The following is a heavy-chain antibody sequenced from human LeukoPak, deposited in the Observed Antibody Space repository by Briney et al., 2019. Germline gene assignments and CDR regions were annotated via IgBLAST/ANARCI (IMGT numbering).Heavy chain of an antibody. D-gene: IGHD3-3*01. CDR2: IYYSGST. CDR1: GGSISSYY. J-gene: IGHJ5*02. Sequence: SETLSLTCTVSGGSISSYYWSWIRQPPGKGLEWIEYIYYSGSTNYNPSLKSRVTISVDTSKNQFSLKLSSVTAADTAVYYCARALAYYDFWSGTNWFDPWGQGTLVTVSS. CDR3: ARALAYYDFWSGTNWFDP. V-gene: IGHV4-59*01.